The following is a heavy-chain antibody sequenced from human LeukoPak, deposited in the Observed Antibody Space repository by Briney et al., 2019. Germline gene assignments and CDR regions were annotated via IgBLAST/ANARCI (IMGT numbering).Heavy chain of an antibody. J-gene: IGHJ4*02. V-gene: IGHV1-46*01. Sequence: ASVKVSCKASGYTFTSNHMHWVRQAPGQGLEWMGKINPSVDSTSYAQKFQGRVTMTRDTSTSTVYMDLSSLTSEDTAVYYCARGTSGWYSVFDVWGQGTLVTVSS. D-gene: IGHD6-19*01. CDR2: INPSVDST. CDR3: ARGTSGWYSVFDV. CDR1: GYTFTSNH.